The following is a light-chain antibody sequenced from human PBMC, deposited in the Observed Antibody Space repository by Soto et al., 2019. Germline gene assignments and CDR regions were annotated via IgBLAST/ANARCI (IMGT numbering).Light chain of an antibody. CDR3: QQRNVWPTIT. CDR1: QSIHTS. CDR2: DST. V-gene: IGKV3-11*01. J-gene: IGKJ5*01. Sequence: VLTQSPATLSLSPGERATLSCRASQSIHTSLAWYQQKPCQPHRLVVYDSTLRANGVPDRFGGSRSGTEFTLTINNLEPEDFAVYYCQQRNVWPTITFGQGTRLEIK.